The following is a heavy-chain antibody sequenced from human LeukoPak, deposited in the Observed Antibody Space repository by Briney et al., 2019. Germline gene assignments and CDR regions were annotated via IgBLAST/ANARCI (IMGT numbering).Heavy chain of an antibody. Sequence: PGGSLRLSCAASGFTFDDYAMHWVRQAPGKGLEWVSLISWDGGSTYYADSVKGRFTISRDNSKNSLYLQMNSLRAEDTALYYCAKNLRNSIAATNYYYGMDVWGQGTTVTVSS. CDR2: ISWDGGST. V-gene: IGHV3-43D*03. CDR1: GFTFDDYA. D-gene: IGHD2-15*01. CDR3: AKNLRNSIAATNYYYGMDV. J-gene: IGHJ6*02.